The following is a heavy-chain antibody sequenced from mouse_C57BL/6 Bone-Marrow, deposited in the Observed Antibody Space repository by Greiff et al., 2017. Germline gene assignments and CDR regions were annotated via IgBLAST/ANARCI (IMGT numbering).Heavy chain of an antibody. CDR3: AREPRYDGYSDY. Sequence: DVQLVESGGGLVKPGGSLKLSCAASGFTFSSYAMSWVRQTPEKRLEWVATISDGGSYTYYPDNVKGRFTISRDNAKNTRYLQMSHLKSEDTAMYYCAREPRYDGYSDYWGQGTTLTVSS. V-gene: IGHV5-4*01. CDR1: GFTFSSYA. CDR2: ISDGGSYT. D-gene: IGHD2-1*01. J-gene: IGHJ2*01.